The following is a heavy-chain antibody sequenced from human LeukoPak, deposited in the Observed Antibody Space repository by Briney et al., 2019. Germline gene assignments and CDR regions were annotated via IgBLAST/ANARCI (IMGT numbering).Heavy chain of an antibody. CDR1: GSSISSYY. V-gene: IGHV4-59*08. CDR3: AGHHPRNTVDF. D-gene: IGHD2/OR15-2a*01. Sequence: PSETLSLTCTVTGSSISSYYWSLLRQPPGKGLEWIAYISDIGSINYNPSLKSRVTISLDTSKNQFSLKLSSVTAADTAVYYCAGHHPRNTVDFWGQGTLVTVSS. J-gene: IGHJ4*02. CDR2: ISDIGSI.